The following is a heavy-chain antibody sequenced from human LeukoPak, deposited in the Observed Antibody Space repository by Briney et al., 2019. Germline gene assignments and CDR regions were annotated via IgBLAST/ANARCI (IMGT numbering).Heavy chain of an antibody. CDR3: ARGKVRFGEYQYYFDY. CDR2: IYTSGST. V-gene: IGHV4-4*07. J-gene: IGHJ4*02. D-gene: IGHD3-10*01. Sequence: SETLSLTCTVSGGSISSYWSWIRQPAGKGLEWIGRIYTSGSTNYNPSLKSRVTISVDTSKNQFSLKLSSVTAADTAVYYCARGKVRFGEYQYYFDYWGQGTLVTVSS. CDR1: GGSISSY.